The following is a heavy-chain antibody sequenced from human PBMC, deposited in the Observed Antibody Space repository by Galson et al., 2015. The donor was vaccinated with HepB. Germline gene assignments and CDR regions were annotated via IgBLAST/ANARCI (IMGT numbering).Heavy chain of an antibody. CDR2: ISSSSSTI. J-gene: IGHJ6*02. CDR1: GFTFSSYS. CDR3: ATSQLGLLYSHHYYGMDV. D-gene: IGHD2-2*02. V-gene: IGHV3-48*02. Sequence: SLRLPCAASGFTFSSYSMNWVRQAPGKGLEWVSYISSSSSTIYYADSVKGRFTISRDNAKNSLYLQMNSLRDEDTAVYYCATSQLGLLYSHHYYGMDVWGQGTTVTVSS.